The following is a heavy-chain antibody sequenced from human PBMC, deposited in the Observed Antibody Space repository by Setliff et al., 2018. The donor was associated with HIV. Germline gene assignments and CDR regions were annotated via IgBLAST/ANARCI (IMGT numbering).Heavy chain of an antibody. D-gene: IGHD2-21*01. CDR3: ARGGPARVALLYWFDP. V-gene: IGHV1-46*01. CDR1: GYTFTNYY. CDR2: INPSGGST. J-gene: IGHJ5*02. Sequence: ASVKVSCKASGYTFTNYYIHWVRQAPGQGLEWMGIINPSGGSTTYAQKFQGSVTMTTDTSTSTVYMELRNLRSDDTAVYFCARGGPARVALLYWFDPWGQGTLVTVSS.